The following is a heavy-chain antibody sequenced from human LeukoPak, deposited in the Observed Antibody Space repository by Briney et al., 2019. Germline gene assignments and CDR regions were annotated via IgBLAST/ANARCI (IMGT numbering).Heavy chain of an antibody. CDR3: ARAKTGSYYFDH. Sequence: QPGGSLRLSCAASGFIFSSFGMHWVRQAPGKGLEWVAVMWYAEESKYYADSVKGRFTVSRDNPENKLYLQMNSLRVEDTAVYYCARAKTGSYYFDHWGQGTLVSVSS. V-gene: IGHV3-33*01. D-gene: IGHD1-26*01. J-gene: IGHJ4*02. CDR2: MWYAEESK. CDR1: GFIFSSFG.